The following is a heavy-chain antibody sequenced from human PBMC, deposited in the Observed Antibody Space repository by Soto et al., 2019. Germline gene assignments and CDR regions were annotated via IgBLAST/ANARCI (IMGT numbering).Heavy chain of an antibody. D-gene: IGHD1-20*01. CDR1: GFTFSSYG. CDR2: IWYDGSNK. Sequence: GGSLRLSCAASGFTFSSYGMHWVRQAPGKGLEWVGVIWYDGSNKYYADSAKGRFTISRDNSKNTLYLQMDSLRAEDTAVYYCTTDPGIDAFDIWGQGTMVTVSS. J-gene: IGHJ3*02. V-gene: IGHV3-33*01. CDR3: TTDPGIDAFDI.